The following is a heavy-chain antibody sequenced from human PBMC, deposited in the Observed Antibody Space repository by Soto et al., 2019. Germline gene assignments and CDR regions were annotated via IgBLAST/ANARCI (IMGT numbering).Heavy chain of an antibody. Sequence: EVQLLESGGGLVQPGGSLRLSCAASGFTFSSYAMSWVRQAPGKGLEWVSAISGSGGSTYYADSVKGRFTISRDNSKNTLYLQMNSLRDEDTAVYYCWGLYCSSTSCPYYYMDVCGKGNTVTFAS. CDR1: GFTFSSYA. J-gene: IGHJ6*03. D-gene: IGHD2-2*01. CDR2: ISGSGGST. V-gene: IGHV3-23*01. CDR3: WGLYCSSTSCPYYYMDV.